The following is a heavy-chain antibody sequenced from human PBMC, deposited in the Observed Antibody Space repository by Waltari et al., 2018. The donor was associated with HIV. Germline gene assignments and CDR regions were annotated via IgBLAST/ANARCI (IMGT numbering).Heavy chain of an antibody. CDR3: VRDYDSSGYYSANWFDP. Sequence: EVQLVESGGGVVQPGGYLILSCVPSGFTFRSYWIHWVRQGPGRGLVWVTRINKDESNTNDADSVKGRVTSSRDNAKNTLYLQMNSLRAEDTAVYSCVRDYDSSGYYSANWFDPWGQGTLVTVSS. J-gene: IGHJ5*02. D-gene: IGHD3-22*01. CDR2: INKDESNT. V-gene: IGHV3-74*01. CDR1: GFTFRSYW.